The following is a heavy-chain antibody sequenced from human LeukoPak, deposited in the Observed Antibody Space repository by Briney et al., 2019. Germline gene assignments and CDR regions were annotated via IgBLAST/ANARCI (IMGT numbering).Heavy chain of an antibody. V-gene: IGHV1-3*01. CDR1: GYTFTSYA. J-gene: IGHJ6*02. D-gene: IGHD2-8*01. CDR2: INAGNGNT. Sequence: ASVKVSCTASGYTFTSYAMHWVRQAPGQRLEWMGWINAGNGNTKYSQKFQGRVTITRDTSASTAYMELSSLRSEDTAVYYCARTAPSGYCTNGVCYDYYYYGMDVWGQGTTVTVSS. CDR3: ARTAPSGYCTNGVCYDYYYYGMDV.